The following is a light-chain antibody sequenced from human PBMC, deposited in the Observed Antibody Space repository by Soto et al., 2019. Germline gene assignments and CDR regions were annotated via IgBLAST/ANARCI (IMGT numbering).Light chain of an antibody. V-gene: IGLV2-14*03. CDR1: SSDVVGYNH. CDR2: DVN. Sequence: QSALTQPASVSGSPGQSITISCTGSSSDVVGYNHVSWYQQHPGKAPKLMIYDVNNRPSGVSNRLSGSKSGNTASLTISGLQAEDEADYYCSSYTGSSTLVVFGGGTKLTVL. J-gene: IGLJ2*01. CDR3: SSYTGSSTLVV.